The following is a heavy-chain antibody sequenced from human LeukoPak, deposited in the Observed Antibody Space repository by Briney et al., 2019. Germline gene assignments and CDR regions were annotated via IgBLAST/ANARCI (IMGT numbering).Heavy chain of an antibody. J-gene: IGHJ6*02. CDR2: INPNSDGT. D-gene: IGHD3-10*01. Sequence: ASVRVSCKASGHTFTVYYLHWVPQAPGQGREWMGWINPNSDGTNYAQKFQGRVTITRDTSSSTAYMELSRLRSDDTAVYYCARKSGDMVRGVIDCYYDGMDVWGQGTTVTVSS. CDR1: GHTFTVYY. CDR3: ARKSGDMVRGVIDCYYDGMDV. V-gene: IGHV1-2*02.